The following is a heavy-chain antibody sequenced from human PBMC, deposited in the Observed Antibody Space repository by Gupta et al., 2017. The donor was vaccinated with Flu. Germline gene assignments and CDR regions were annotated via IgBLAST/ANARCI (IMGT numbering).Heavy chain of an antibody. CDR3: ARGRSPRGIVVVPAARGRWFDP. CDR2: INHSGST. V-gene: IGHV4-34*01. Sequence: EWIGEINHSGSTNYNPSLKSRVTISVDTSKNQFSLKLSSVTAADPAVYDCARGRSPRGIVVVPAARGRWFDPWGQGTLVTVSS. J-gene: IGHJ5*02. D-gene: IGHD2-2*01.